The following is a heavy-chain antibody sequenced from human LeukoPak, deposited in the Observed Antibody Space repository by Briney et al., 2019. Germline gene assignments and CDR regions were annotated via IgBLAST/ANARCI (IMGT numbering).Heavy chain of an antibody. D-gene: IGHD3-22*01. J-gene: IGHJ5*02. CDR3: ARQRYYDSSGQFDP. CDR1: GYRFTNYW. CDR2: IYPGDSNT. V-gene: IGHV5-51*01. Sequence: GESLKISCKGSGYRFTNYWIGWVRQMPGKGLEWMGIIYPGDSNTRYSPSFQGQVTISADKSINTAYVQWSSLKASDTAMYYCARQRYYDSSGQFDPWGQGTLVTASS.